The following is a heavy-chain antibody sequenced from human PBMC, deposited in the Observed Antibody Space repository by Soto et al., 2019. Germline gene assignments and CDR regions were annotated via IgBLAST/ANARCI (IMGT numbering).Heavy chain of an antibody. CDR2: IVVGSGNT. D-gene: IGHD3-3*01. CDR1: VFAFTSSA. V-gene: IGHV1-58*01. J-gene: IGHJ4*02. Sequence: SVKVSWEASVFAFTSSAVQCVRQDRGQRLEWIGWIVVGSGNTNYAQKFQERVTITRDMSTSTAYMELSSLRSEDTAVYYCAADPHYDFWSGYYQYYFDYWGQGPLVTVSS. CDR3: AADPHYDFWSGYYQYYFDY.